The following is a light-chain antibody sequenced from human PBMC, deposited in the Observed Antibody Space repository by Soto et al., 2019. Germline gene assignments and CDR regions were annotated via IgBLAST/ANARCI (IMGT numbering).Light chain of an antibody. J-gene: IGKJ1*01. CDR1: QSVSSSY. V-gene: IGKV3-20*01. Sequence: IVLTQSPGTLSLSPGERATLSCRASQSVSSSYLAWYQQKPGQAPRLLIYGASSRATGIPDRFSGSVSGTDFTLTISRLEPEDFAVYYCQQYGSSPETFGQGTKVEIK. CDR3: QQYGSSPET. CDR2: GAS.